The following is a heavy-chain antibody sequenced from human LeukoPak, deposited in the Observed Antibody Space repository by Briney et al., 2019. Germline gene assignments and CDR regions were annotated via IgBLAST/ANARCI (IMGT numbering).Heavy chain of an antibody. CDR1: GGSISSSSYY. D-gene: IGHD3-10*01. CDR3: ARDRFTMMDV. V-gene: IGHV4-39*07. CDR2: IHYSGST. J-gene: IGHJ6*04. Sequence: SETLSLTCTVSGGSISSSSYYWGWIRQPPGKGLEWIGSIHYSGSTNYNPSLKSRVTISVDTSKNQFSLKLSSVTAADTAVYYCARDRFTMMDVWGKGTTVTISS.